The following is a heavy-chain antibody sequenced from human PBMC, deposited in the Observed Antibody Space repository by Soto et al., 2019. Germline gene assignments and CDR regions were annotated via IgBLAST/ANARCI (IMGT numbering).Heavy chain of an antibody. CDR2: ISGSGTTI. V-gene: IGHV3-11*01. Sequence: QVQLVESGGGLVKPGGSLRLSCAASGFTFRDYYMNWIRLAPGRGLECISYISGSGTTIYYADSVKGRFTISRDNAKNSLYLQMNRLRAEDTAVYYCAREAGPIVGATCLDYWGQGTPVTVSS. D-gene: IGHD1-26*01. CDR3: AREAGPIVGATCLDY. CDR1: GFTFRDYY. J-gene: IGHJ4*02.